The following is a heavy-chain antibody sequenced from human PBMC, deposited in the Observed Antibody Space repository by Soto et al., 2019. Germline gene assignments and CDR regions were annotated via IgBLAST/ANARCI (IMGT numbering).Heavy chain of an antibody. J-gene: IGHJ4*02. Sequence: SETLSLTCTVSGASLSSGGHYWGWIRQPPGKGLEWIGSIYYRGNTYYNPSLMSRVTISVDTSKNQFSLKLNSVTAADTAVYYCARHKDTSRRYLLPVCWGQGSLVTVSS. CDR1: GASLSSGGHY. CDR2: IYYRGNT. CDR3: ARHKDTSRRYLLPVC. D-gene: IGHD6-13*01. V-gene: IGHV4-39*01.